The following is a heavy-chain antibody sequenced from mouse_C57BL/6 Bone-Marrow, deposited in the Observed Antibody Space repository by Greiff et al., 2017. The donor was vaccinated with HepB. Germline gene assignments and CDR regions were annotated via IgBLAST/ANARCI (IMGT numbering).Heavy chain of an antibody. V-gene: IGHV2-5*01. CDR2: IWRGGST. Sequence: VKLQESGPGLVQPSQSLSITCTVSGFSLTSYGVHWVRQSPGKGLEWLGVIWRGGSTDYNAAFMSRLSITKDNSKSQVFFKMNSLQADDTAIYHCAISPYYYGSSPFAYWGQGPLVTVSA. D-gene: IGHD1-1*01. CDR3: AISPYYYGSSPFAY. J-gene: IGHJ3*01. CDR1: GFSLTSYG.